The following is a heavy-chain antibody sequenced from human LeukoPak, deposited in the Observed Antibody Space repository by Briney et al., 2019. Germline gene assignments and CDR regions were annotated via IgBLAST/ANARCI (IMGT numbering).Heavy chain of an antibody. D-gene: IGHD6-19*01. CDR1: GYTFTGYY. V-gene: IGHV1-2*02. Sequence: ASVKVSCKASGYTFTGYYMHWVRQAPGQGLEWMGWINPNSGGTNYARKFQGRVTMTRDTSISTAYMELSRLRSDDTAVYYCARDATYSSGWYIDPWGQGTLVTVSS. CDR2: INPNSGGT. J-gene: IGHJ5*02. CDR3: ARDATYSSGWYIDP.